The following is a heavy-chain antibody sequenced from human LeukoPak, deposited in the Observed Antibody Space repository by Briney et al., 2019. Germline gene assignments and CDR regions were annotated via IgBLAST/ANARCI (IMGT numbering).Heavy chain of an antibody. V-gene: IGHV4-59*12. CDR2: IYYSGST. D-gene: IGHD2-2*01. CDR3: ARDPRDIVVVPAATPFDY. CDR1: GGSISSYY. Sequence: SETLSLTCTVSGGSISSYYWSWIRQPPGKGLEWIGYIYYSGSTNYNPSLKSRVTISVDTSKNQFSLKLSSVTAADTAVYYCARDPRDIVVVPAATPFDYWGQGTLVTVSS. J-gene: IGHJ4*02.